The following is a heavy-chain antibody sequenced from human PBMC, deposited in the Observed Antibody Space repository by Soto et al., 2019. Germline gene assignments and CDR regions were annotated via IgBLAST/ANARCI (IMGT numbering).Heavy chain of an antibody. CDR2: INRDGSST. Sequence: VQLVESGGGLVQPGGPLRLSCAASAFPFSSYWMHWVRQAPGKGLVWVSRINRDGSSTSYADSVKGRFTISRDNAKNTLYLQMNSLRAEDTAVYYCARVPRFAFDIWGQGTMVTVSS. CDR1: AFPFSSYW. CDR3: ARVPRFAFDI. V-gene: IGHV3-74*01. J-gene: IGHJ3*02.